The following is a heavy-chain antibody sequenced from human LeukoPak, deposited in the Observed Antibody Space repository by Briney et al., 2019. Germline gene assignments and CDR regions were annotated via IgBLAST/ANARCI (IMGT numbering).Heavy chain of an antibody. D-gene: IGHD4-17*01. V-gene: IGHV4-34*01. CDR3: ARGGDYGDLRYFDY. CDR2: INHSGST. J-gene: IGHJ4*02. Sequence: SETLSLTCAVYGGSFSGYYWSWIRQPPGKGLEWIGEINHSGSTNYNPSLKSRVTFSVDTSKNQFSLKLNSVTAADTAVYYCARGGDYGDLRYFDYWGQGTLATVSS. CDR1: GGSFSGYY.